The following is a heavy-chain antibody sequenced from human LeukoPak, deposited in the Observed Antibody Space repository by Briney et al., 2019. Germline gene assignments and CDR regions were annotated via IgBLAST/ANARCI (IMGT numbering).Heavy chain of an antibody. D-gene: IGHD6-19*01. Sequence: PGGSLRLSCAASGFTFSSYAMSWVRQAPGKGLEWVSAISGGGGSTYYADSVKGRFSISRDNSKNTLYLQMNSLRAEDTAVYYCAKVMSPGYSSGWYFDYWGQGTLVTVSS. V-gene: IGHV3-23*01. CDR1: GFTFSSYA. CDR3: AKVMSPGYSSGWYFDY. CDR2: ISGGGGST. J-gene: IGHJ4*02.